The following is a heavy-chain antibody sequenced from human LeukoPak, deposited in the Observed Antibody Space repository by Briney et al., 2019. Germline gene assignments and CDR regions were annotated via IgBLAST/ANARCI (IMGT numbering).Heavy chain of an antibody. Sequence: ASVKVSCKASGYTFTGYYMHWVRQAPGQGLEWLGWINPNNGGTIYAQKFQGRVAMTRDTSISTAYMELSRLRSDDTAVYYCARAIQRFGDAFDIWGQGTMVTVSS. V-gene: IGHV1-2*02. CDR2: INPNNGGT. CDR1: GYTFTGYY. CDR3: ARAIQRFGDAFDI. J-gene: IGHJ3*02. D-gene: IGHD3-10*01.